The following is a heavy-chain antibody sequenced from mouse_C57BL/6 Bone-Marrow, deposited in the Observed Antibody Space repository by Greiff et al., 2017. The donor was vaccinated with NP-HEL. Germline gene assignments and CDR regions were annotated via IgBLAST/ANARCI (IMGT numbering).Heavy chain of an antibody. D-gene: IGHD1-1*01. V-gene: IGHV2-6*01. Sequence: VQLQQSGPGLVAPSQSLSITCTVSGFSLTSYGVDWVRQSQGKGLEWLGVIWGVGSTNYNSALKSRLSISKDNSKSQVFLKMNSLQTDDTAMYYCASVITTVVATGYFDVWGTGTTVTVSS. CDR1: GFSLTSYG. CDR3: ASVITTVVATGYFDV. J-gene: IGHJ1*03. CDR2: IWGVGST.